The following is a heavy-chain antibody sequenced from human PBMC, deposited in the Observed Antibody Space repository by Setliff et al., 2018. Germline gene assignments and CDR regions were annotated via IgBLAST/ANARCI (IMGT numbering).Heavy chain of an antibody. V-gene: IGHV4-34*01. D-gene: IGHD2-2*01. CDR2: INHTGST. CDR1: GGSFSGYY. CDR3: ARGYCSSPSCFFAGWFDP. Sequence: LSLTCAVYGGSFSGYYWSWIRQPPGKGLEWIGEINHTGSTNYSPSLKSRVTISVDTSKNQFSLKLTSVTAADTAVYYCARGYCSSPSCFFAGWFDPRGQGTLVTVSS. J-gene: IGHJ5*02.